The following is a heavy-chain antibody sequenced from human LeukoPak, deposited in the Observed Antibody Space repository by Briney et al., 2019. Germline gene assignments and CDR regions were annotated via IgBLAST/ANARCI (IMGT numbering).Heavy chain of an antibody. Sequence: PGRSLRLSCAASGFTFDDYAMHWVRQAPGKGLEWVSGISWNSGSIVYADSVKGRFTISRDNAKNSLYLQMNSLRVEDTALYYCAKDIRQSGNWYFDLWGRGTLVTVSS. CDR3: AKDIRQSGNWYFDL. J-gene: IGHJ2*01. D-gene: IGHD3-10*01. CDR1: GFTFDDYA. V-gene: IGHV3-9*01. CDR2: ISWNSGSI.